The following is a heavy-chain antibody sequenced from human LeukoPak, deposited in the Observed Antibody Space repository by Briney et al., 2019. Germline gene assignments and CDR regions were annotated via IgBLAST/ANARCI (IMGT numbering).Heavy chain of an antibody. Sequence: QPGGSLRLSCAASGFTFSNYAMSWVRQAPGKGLEWVSGISASGGSYHADSVKGRFTVSRDISKNTLYLQMNSLRAEDTAVYFCAREPRDCTGGTCQSAGGYYFYYWSLGTLVTVSS. CDR2: ISASGGS. D-gene: IGHD2-15*01. J-gene: IGHJ4*02. V-gene: IGHV3-23*01. CDR3: AREPRDCTGGTCQSAGGYYFYY. CDR1: GFTFSNYA.